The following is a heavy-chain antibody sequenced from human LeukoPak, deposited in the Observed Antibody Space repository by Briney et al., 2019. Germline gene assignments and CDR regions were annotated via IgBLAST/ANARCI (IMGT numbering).Heavy chain of an antibody. J-gene: IGHJ4*02. CDR1: GFTFSIYA. CDR2: ISGSGGST. D-gene: IGHD2-15*01. CDR3: ARQLGYCSAGTCYFDY. Sequence: GGSLRLSCAASGFTFSIYAMSWVRQAPGMGLEWVPAISGSGGSTFYADSVKGRFTISRDNSKNTLCMQINSLRDEDTAIYYCARQLGYCSAGTCYFDYWGQGNLVTVSS. V-gene: IGHV3-23*01.